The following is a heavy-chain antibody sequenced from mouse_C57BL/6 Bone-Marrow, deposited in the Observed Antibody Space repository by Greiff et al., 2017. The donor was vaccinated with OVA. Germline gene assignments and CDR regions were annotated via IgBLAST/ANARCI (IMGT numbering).Heavy chain of an antibody. J-gene: IGHJ3*01. V-gene: IGHV5-4*01. D-gene: IGHD2-5*01. Sequence: DVMLVESGGGLVKPGGSLKLSCAASGFTFSSYAMSWVRQTPEKRLEWVATISDGGSYTYYPDNVKGRFTISRDNAKNNLYLQMSHLKSEDTAMYYCARDTIVTPWFAYWGQGTLVTVSA. CDR3: ARDTIVTPWFAY. CDR2: ISDGGSYT. CDR1: GFTFSSYA.